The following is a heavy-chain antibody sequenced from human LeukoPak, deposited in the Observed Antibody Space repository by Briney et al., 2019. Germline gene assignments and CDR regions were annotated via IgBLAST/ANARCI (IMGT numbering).Heavy chain of an antibody. Sequence: PGGSLRLSCAASGFTFSGSAMHWVRQAPGKGLEWVGRTRNKANSYTPDYAASVKGRFTISRDESKNSLYLQMNSLKTEDTAVYYCAMEGESSGPDFDYWGQGTLVTVSS. CDR3: AMEGESSGPDFDY. V-gene: IGHV3-72*01. CDR2: TRNKANSYTP. J-gene: IGHJ4*02. CDR1: GFTFSGSA. D-gene: IGHD3-22*01.